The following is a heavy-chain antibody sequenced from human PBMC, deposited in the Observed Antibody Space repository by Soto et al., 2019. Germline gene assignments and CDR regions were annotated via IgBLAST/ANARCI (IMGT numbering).Heavy chain of an antibody. V-gene: IGHV1-69*02. CDR1: GGTFSSYT. J-gene: IGHJ6*03. CDR3: ARAPRFYYYMDV. Sequence: QVQLVQSGAEVKKPGSSVKVSCKASGGTFSSYTISWVRQAPGQGLEWMGRIIPILGIANYAQKFQGRVTITADKTTSTAYMELSSLRSEDTAVYYWARAPRFYYYMDVWGKGTTVTVSS. CDR2: IIPILGIA.